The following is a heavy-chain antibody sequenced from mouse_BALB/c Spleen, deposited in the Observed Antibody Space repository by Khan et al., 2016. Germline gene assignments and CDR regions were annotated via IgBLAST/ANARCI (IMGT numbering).Heavy chain of an antibody. CDR3: ARDRYDYLDY. J-gene: IGHJ2*01. D-gene: IGHD2-14*01. CDR2: ISDGGSYT. V-gene: IGHV5-4*02. Sequence: EVELVESGGGLVKPGGSLKLSCAASGFTFSDYYMYWVRQTPEKRLEWVATISDGGSYTYYPDSVKGRFTISRDNAKNNLYLQMSSLKSEDTARYYCARDRYDYLDYWGQGTTLTVSS. CDR1: GFTFSDYY.